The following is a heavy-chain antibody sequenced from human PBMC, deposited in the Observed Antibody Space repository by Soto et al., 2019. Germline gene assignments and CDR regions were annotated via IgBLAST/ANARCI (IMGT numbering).Heavy chain of an antibody. CDR3: AKRSVLRFLEWLSLPNHYFDY. J-gene: IGHJ4*02. D-gene: IGHD3-3*01. V-gene: IGHV3-23*01. Sequence: GGSLRLSCAASGFTFSSYAMSWVRQAPGKGLEWVSAISGSGGSTYYADSVKGRFTISRDNSKNTLYLQMNSLRAEDTAVYYCAKRSVLRFLEWLSLPNHYFDYWGQGTLVTVSS. CDR1: GFTFSSYA. CDR2: ISGSGGST.